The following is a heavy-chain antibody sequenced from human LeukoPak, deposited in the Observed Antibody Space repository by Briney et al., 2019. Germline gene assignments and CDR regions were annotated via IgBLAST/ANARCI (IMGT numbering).Heavy chain of an antibody. CDR2: IIPIFGTA. V-gene: IGHV1-69*13. Sequence: ASVKVSCKASGGTFSSYAISWVRQAPGQGLEWMGGIIPIFGTANYAQKFQGRVTITADESTSTAYMELSRLRSDDTAVYYCARGRGNYYDSSGYYSFDYWGQGTLVTVSS. CDR1: GGTFSSYA. D-gene: IGHD3-22*01. CDR3: ARGRGNYYDSSGYYSFDY. J-gene: IGHJ4*02.